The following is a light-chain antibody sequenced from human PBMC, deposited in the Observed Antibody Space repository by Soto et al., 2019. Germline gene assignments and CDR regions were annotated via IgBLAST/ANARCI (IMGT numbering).Light chain of an antibody. CDR1: SSDVGGYNY. CDR2: DVS. Sequence: QSVLTQPASVSGSPGQSITISCTGTSSDVGGYNYVSWYQHHPGKAPKLIIYDVSNRPSGVSIRFSGSKSDNTASLTISGPQPGDEVDYHCSSNTTSNPRKFVFGTGTKVTVL. CDR3: SSNTTSNPRKFV. V-gene: IGLV2-14*03. J-gene: IGLJ1*01.